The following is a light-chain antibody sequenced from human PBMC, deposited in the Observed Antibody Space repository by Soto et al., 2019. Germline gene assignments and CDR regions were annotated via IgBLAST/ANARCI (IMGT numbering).Light chain of an antibody. CDR1: ESVSSNQ. V-gene: IGKV3D-20*01. Sequence: VVLTQSPATLSLSPGERAALSCGASESVSSNQLAWYQQKPGLAPRLLIYDASSRASGIPERFSGSGSGTGFSLTISSLEHEDSAVYYCPQYGSSPITFGQGTRLEIK. CDR3: PQYGSSPIT. J-gene: IGKJ5*01. CDR2: DAS.